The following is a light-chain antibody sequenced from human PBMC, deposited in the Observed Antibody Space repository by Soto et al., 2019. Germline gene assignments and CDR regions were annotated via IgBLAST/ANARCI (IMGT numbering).Light chain of an antibody. CDR2: AAS. V-gene: IGKV1-9*01. J-gene: IGKJ5*01. Sequence: DIQLTQSPSFLSASVGDRVTSTCRASQGISSYLAWYQQKPGKAPKLLIYAASTLQSGVPSRFSGSGSGTEFTLTISSLQPEDFATYYCQQLNSYPTFGQGTGLEIK. CDR1: QGISSY. CDR3: QQLNSYPT.